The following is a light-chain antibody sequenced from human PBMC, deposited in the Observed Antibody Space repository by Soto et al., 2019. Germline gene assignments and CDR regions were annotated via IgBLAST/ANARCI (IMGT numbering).Light chain of an antibody. J-gene: IGLJ1*01. CDR2: EVN. CDR3: CSYPPKNPHNFF. Sequence: QSALTQPASVSGSPGQSITVSCTGTSSDIGGYNYVSWYQHHPGKAPQLIIYEVNLRPSGVSDRFSASKSGDTASLTISGLQPGTEFVFYSCSYPPKNPHNFFFGTGPK. V-gene: IGLV2-14*01. CDR1: SSDIGGYNY.